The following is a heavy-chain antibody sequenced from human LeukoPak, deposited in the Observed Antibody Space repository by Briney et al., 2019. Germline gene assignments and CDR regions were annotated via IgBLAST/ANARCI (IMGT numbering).Heavy chain of an antibody. D-gene: IGHD2-2*01. J-gene: IGHJ5*02. CDR2: IYYSGNT. V-gene: IGHV4-39*01. CDR3: ARHGGYCSSTSCYHNWFDP. Sequence: PSETLSLTCTVSGGSISSSSYYWGWIRQPPGKGLEWIGSIYYSGNTYYNPSLKSRVTISVDTSKNQFSLKLSSVTAADTAVYYCARHGGYCSSTSCYHNWFDPWGQGTLVTVSS. CDR1: GGSISSSSYY.